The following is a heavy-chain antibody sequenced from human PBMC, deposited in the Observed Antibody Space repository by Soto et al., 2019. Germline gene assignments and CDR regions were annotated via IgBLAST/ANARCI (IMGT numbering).Heavy chain of an antibody. J-gene: IGHJ4*02. CDR2: IYRGGDT. V-gene: IGHV3-53*02. CDR3: AREGGGVYCSGGSCYGRYFDY. D-gene: IGHD2-15*01. Sequence: EVQLVETGGGLMQPGGSLRLSCAASGFTVSTNYMSWVRQAPGKGLEWVSIIYRGGDTYYSDSVKGRFTISRDNSKNALYLQMNSLRAEDTAVYYCAREGGGVYCSGGSCYGRYFDYWGQGTLVTVSA. CDR1: GFTVSTNY.